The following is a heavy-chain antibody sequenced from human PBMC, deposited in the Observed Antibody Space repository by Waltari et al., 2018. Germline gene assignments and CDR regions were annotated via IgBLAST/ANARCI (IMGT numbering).Heavy chain of an antibody. CDR1: GYTFTDYY. CDR2: VNPEDGMT. Sequence: EVQLVQSGAEVKKPGAAVKISCKVSGYTFTDYYMHWVQQAPGKGLEWMGLVNPEDGMTIYAEKFQGRVTITADTSAGTAYMELRSLRSEDTAVYYCATDRGRFIASRGWFDPWGQGALVTVSS. D-gene: IGHD6-6*01. CDR3: ATDRGRFIASRGWFDP. J-gene: IGHJ5*02. V-gene: IGHV1-69-2*01.